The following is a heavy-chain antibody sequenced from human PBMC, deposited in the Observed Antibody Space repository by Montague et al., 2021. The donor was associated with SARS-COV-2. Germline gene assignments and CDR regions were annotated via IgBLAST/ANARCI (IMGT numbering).Heavy chain of an antibody. V-gene: IGHV5-51*01. Sequence: QSGAEVKKPGESLKISCKGSGYTFSNNWIAWVRQKPGKGLEWLGVIFPADSDSKVSPSFQGQVSISVDKSINTAYLQWGGLEASDTAIFYCARSPNWGSSLDFWGQGTLITVSS. J-gene: IGHJ4*02. CDR1: GYTFSNNW. D-gene: IGHD7-27*01. CDR2: IFPADSDS. CDR3: ARSPNWGSSLDF.